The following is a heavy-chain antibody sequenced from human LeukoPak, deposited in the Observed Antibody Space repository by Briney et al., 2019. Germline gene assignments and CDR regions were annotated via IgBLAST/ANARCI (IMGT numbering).Heavy chain of an antibody. Sequence: SETLSLTCTVSGVSISSSVYYWGWIRQPPGKGLQWIGSFYYGGSSYYNPYLKSRVTISVDTSKNQFSLKLSSVTAADTAVYYCARGGYSSVDYWGQGTLVTVSS. CDR1: GVSISSSVYY. CDR3: ARGGYSSVDY. CDR2: FYYGGSS. V-gene: IGHV4-39*01. D-gene: IGHD5-18*01. J-gene: IGHJ4*02.